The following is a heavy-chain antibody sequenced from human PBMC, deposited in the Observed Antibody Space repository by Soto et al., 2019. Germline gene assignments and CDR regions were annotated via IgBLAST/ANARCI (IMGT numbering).Heavy chain of an antibody. D-gene: IGHD3-10*01. CDR2: ISPIFGTA. CDR1: GGTFSSYA. J-gene: IGHJ6*02. Sequence: KISCKASGGTFSSYAISWVRQSPGQGLEWMGGISPIFGTANYAQKFQGRVTITADESTSTAYMELSSLRSEDTAVYYCARDGSPRSYYGMDVWGQGTTVTVSS. CDR3: ARDGSPRSYYGMDV. V-gene: IGHV1-69*01.